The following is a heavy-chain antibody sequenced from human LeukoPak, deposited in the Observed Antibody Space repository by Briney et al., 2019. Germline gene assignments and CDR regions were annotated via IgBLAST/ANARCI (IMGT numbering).Heavy chain of an antibody. D-gene: IGHD4-23*01. CDR3: ARSNSGPDY. CDR2: IRYDGTNK. CDR1: GFTFSTYG. V-gene: IGHV3-30*02. J-gene: IGHJ4*02. Sequence: GGSLRLSCAASGFTFSTYGIHWVRQAPGKGLEWVAFIRYDGTNKWYANSVKGRFTISRDNSKNMLYLQMNSLRAEDTAMYYCARSNSGPDYWGQGTLVIVPS.